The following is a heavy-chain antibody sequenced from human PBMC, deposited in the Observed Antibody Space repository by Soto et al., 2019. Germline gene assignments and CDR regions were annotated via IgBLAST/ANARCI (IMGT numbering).Heavy chain of an antibody. J-gene: IGHJ6*02. D-gene: IGHD5-12*01. V-gene: IGHV2-5*01. CDR3: AHSREGATMGDYSYYGMYG. CDR1: GFSLSTSGVG. Sequence: EYGPPIVNPTQTLTLTCPFSGFSLSTSGVGVGWIRQPPGKALEWLALIYWNDDKRYSPSLKSRLTITKDTSKNKVVLTMTNMDPVDTATYYCAHSREGATMGDYSYYGMYGWGQGTTVT. CDR2: IYWNDDK.